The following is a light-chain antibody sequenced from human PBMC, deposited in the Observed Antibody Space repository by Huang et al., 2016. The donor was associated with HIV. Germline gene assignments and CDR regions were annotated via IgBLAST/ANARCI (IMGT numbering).Light chain of an antibody. CDR3: QQYSDWPLWT. CDR1: QSVSNN. J-gene: IGKJ1*01. V-gene: IGKV3-15*01. CDR2: GTS. Sequence: EIVMTQSPATLSVSPGERATLSFRASQSVSNNLAWYQQKLGQAPRLLIYGTSTRATGIPARFSGSGSGTDFTLTISSLQSEDFAVYYCQQYSDWPLWTFGQGSKVEIK.